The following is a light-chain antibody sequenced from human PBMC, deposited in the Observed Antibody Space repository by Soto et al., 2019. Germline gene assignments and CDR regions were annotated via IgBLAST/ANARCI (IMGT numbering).Light chain of an antibody. CDR3: CSYGGSYTWV. J-gene: IGLJ3*02. CDR2: EVS. CDR1: SSDVGGYNY. V-gene: IGLV2-8*01. Sequence: QSALTQPPSASGSPGQSVTISCTGTSSDVGGYNYVSWYQQHPGKAPKLMIYEVSKRPSGVPDRFSGSKSGNTASLTVSGLQAEDEADYYCCSYGGSYTWVFGGGTKLTVL.